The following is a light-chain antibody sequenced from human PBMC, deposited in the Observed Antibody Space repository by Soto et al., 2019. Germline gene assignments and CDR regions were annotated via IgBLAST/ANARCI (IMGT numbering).Light chain of an antibody. J-gene: IGKJ3*01. CDR1: QSVSSL. V-gene: IGKV3-11*01. CDR2: DAS. CDR3: QHRFNWPFT. Sequence: EIVLTQSPATLCLSPGERATLSCRASQSVSSLLAWYQQKPGQAPRLLIYDASNRATGIPARFSGSGSGTDFTLTISSLEPEDFAVYYCQHRFNWPFTFGPGTKVDIK.